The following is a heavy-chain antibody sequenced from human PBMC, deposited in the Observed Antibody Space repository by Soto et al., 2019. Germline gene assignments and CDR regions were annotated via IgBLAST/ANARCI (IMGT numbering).Heavy chain of an antibody. CDR3: AKAVEVPLVVTAIFSYYYGMDV. CDR1: GFTFSSYG. CDR2: MSYDGTNK. V-gene: IGHV3-30*18. D-gene: IGHD2-21*02. Sequence: QVQLVESGGGVVQPGRSLRLSCAASGFTFSSYGMHWVRQAPGEGLEWVAVMSYDGTNKYYADSVKGRFTISRDNSKNTLSLQMNSLRAEDTAVYYCAKAVEVPLVVTAIFSYYYGMDVWGQGTTVTVSS. J-gene: IGHJ6*02.